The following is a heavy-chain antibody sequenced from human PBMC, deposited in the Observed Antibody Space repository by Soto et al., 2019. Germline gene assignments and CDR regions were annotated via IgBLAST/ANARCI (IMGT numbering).Heavy chain of an antibody. CDR2: ISWNSGSI. CDR3: AKDFGDIVVVVLAPYGMDV. Sequence: LRLSCAASGFTFDDYAMHWVRQAPGKGLEWVSGISWNSGSIGYADSVKGRFTISRDNAKNSLYLQMNSLRAEDTALYYCAKDFGDIVVVVLAPYGMDVWGQGTTVTVSS. V-gene: IGHV3-9*01. D-gene: IGHD2-15*01. CDR1: GFTFDDYA. J-gene: IGHJ6*02.